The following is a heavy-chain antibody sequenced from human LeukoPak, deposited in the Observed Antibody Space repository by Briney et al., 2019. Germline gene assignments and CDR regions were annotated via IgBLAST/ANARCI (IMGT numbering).Heavy chain of an antibody. CDR1: GYTFNDYY. J-gene: IGHJ6*02. CDR2: INPYSGGT. CDR3: ARDESGRKYGMDV. D-gene: IGHD3-3*01. V-gene: IGHV1-2*02. Sequence: ASVKVSCKASGYTFNDYYMHWVRQAPGQGLEWMGWINPYSGGTNYAQKFQGRVTMTRDTSITTAYMELSRLRSDDAAVYYCARDESGRKYGMDVWGRGTTVTVSS.